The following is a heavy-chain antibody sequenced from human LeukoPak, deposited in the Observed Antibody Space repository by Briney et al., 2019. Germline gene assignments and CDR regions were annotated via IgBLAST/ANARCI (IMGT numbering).Heavy chain of an antibody. CDR3: AKNLNPFDS. CDR1: GFTFSSYA. Sequence: PGGSLRLSCAASGFTFSSYALHWVRQAPGKGLEWVAVISYDGSNKNYADSVKGRFTISRDNSKNTLYLQMNSLRAEDTAVYYCAKNLNPFDSWGQGILVTVSS. J-gene: IGHJ4*02. CDR2: ISYDGSNK. D-gene: IGHD2/OR15-2a*01. V-gene: IGHV3-30-3*01.